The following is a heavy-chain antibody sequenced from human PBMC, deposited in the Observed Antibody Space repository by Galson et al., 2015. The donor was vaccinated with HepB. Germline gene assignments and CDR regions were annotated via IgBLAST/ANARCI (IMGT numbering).Heavy chain of an antibody. J-gene: IGHJ6*02. V-gene: IGHV3-48*01. Sequence: SLRLSCAASGFSFMSHSMNWVRHSPGKGLEWLAYISPGGTKYYADSARGRFTISRENVQKSMYLHMSSLRVEDTAVYYCARNPASYDYYNMDVWGQGTTVTVS. CDR2: ISPGGTK. CDR3: ARNPASYDYYNMDV. D-gene: IGHD3-3*01. CDR1: GFSFMSHS.